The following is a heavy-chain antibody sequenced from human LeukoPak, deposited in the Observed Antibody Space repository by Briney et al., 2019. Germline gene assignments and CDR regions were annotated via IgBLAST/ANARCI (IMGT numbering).Heavy chain of an antibody. CDR3: ARDMSGYNYGADY. J-gene: IGHJ4*02. Sequence: GGSLRLSCAASGFTVSSNYMSWVRQAPGKGLEWVSVIYTGGSTYYADSVKGRFTISRDNSKNTLYLQMNSPRAEDTAAYYCARDMSGYNYGADYWGQGTLVTVSS. D-gene: IGHD5-18*01. CDR2: IYTGGST. CDR1: GFTVSSNY. V-gene: IGHV3-53*01.